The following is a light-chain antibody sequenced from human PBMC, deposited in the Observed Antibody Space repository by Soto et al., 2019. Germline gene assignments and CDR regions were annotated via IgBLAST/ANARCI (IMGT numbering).Light chain of an antibody. Sequence: QAVVTQPPSVSGAPGPRVTLSCTGRSSNIGGGYDVHWYQQLPGTAPKLLIYGNSNRPSGVPDRFSGSKSGTSASLAITGLQAEDEADYYCQSYDSSLSGVVFGGGTKLTVL. V-gene: IGLV1-40*01. CDR1: SSNIGGGYD. J-gene: IGLJ2*01. CDR3: QSYDSSLSGVV. CDR2: GNS.